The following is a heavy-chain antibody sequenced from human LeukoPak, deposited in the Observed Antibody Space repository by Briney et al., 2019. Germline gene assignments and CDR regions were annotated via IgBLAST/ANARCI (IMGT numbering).Heavy chain of an antibody. V-gene: IGHV3-30-3*01. Sequence: PGGSLRLSCAVSGFTFSSYAMHWVRQAPGKGLEWVAVISYDGSNKYYADSVKGRFTISRDNSKNTLYLQMNSLRAGDTAVYYCARSLATYSSYWGQGTLVTVSS. D-gene: IGHD6-13*01. CDR1: GFTFSSYA. CDR3: ARSLATYSSY. J-gene: IGHJ4*02. CDR2: ISYDGSNK.